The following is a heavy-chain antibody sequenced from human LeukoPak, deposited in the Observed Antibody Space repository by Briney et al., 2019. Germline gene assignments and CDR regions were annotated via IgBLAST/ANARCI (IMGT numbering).Heavy chain of an antibody. CDR3: ARQTFYYYYMDV. Sequence: SSETLSLTCTVSGGSISSSSYYWVWIRQPPGKGLEWIGSIYYSGSTYYNPSLKSRVTISVDTSKNQFSLKLSSVTAADTAVYYCARQTFYYYYMDVWGKGTTVTISS. V-gene: IGHV4-39*01. CDR1: GGSISSSSYY. CDR2: IYYSGST. J-gene: IGHJ6*03.